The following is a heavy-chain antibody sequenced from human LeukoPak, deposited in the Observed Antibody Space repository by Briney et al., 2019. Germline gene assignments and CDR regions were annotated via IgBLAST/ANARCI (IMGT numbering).Heavy chain of an antibody. CDR2: IIPTLGIA. J-gene: IGHJ5*02. CDR1: GGTFSSYA. V-gene: IGHV1-69*04. Sequence: SVKVSCKASGGTFSSYAISWVRQAPGQGLEWMGRIIPTLGIANYAQKFQGRVTITADKSTSTAYMELSSLRSEDTAVYYCASYCSSTSCHSPWGQGTLVTVSS. CDR3: ASYCSSTSCHSP. D-gene: IGHD2-2*02.